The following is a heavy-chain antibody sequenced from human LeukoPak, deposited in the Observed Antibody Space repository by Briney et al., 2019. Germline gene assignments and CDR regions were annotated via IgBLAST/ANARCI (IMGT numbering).Heavy chain of an antibody. V-gene: IGHV1-69*04. Sequence: SVKVSCKASGGTFSSYAISWVRQAPGQGLEGMGRIIPIFGIANYAQKFQGRVTITADKSTSTAYMELSSLRSEDTAVYYCARDSGIAAAGSSPFDYWGQGTLVTVSS. D-gene: IGHD6-13*01. CDR1: GGTFSSYA. J-gene: IGHJ4*02. CDR2: IIPIFGIA. CDR3: ARDSGIAAAGSSPFDY.